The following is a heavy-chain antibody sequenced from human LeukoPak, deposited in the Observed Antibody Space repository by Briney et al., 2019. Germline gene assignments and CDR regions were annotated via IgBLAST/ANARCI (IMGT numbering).Heavy chain of an antibody. CDR3: ARDADWPQLSPRIDY. CDR1: GYTFTIYG. D-gene: IGHD6-13*01. CDR2: VSAYNGNT. Sequence: GASVKVSCKASGYTFTIYGISWVRQAPGQGLEWMGWVSAYNGNTNYAQKLQGRVTMTTDTSTSTAYMELRSLRSDDTAVYYCARDADWPQLSPRIDYWGQGTLVTVSS. V-gene: IGHV1-18*01. J-gene: IGHJ4*02.